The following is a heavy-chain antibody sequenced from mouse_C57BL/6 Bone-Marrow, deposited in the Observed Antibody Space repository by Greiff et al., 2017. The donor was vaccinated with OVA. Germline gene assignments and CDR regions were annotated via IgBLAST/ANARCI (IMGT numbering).Heavy chain of an antibody. CDR2: IWSGGST. J-gene: IGHJ2*01. V-gene: IGHV2-2*01. CDR1: GFSLTSYG. Sequence: VQLKESGPGLVQPSQSLSITCTVSGFSLTSYGVHWVRQSPGKGLEWLGVIWSGGSTDYNAAFISRLSISKDNSKSQVFFKMNSLQADDTAIYYCARSHYYGSSYYFDYWGQGTTLTVSS. D-gene: IGHD1-1*01. CDR3: ARSHYYGSSYYFDY.